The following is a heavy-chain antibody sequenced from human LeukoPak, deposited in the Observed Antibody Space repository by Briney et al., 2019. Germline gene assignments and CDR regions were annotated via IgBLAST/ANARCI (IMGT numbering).Heavy chain of an antibody. CDR3: ARVKGYDILTGYSYYYMDV. Sequence: GGSLRLSCAASGFLVSTNYMSWVLQAPGKGLEWVSVIYSGGSTYYADSVKGRFTISRDNSKNTVYLQMNSLRAEDTAVYYCARVKGYDILTGYSYYYMDVWGKGTTVTISS. J-gene: IGHJ6*03. CDR1: GFLVSTNY. CDR2: IYSGGST. V-gene: IGHV3-53*01. D-gene: IGHD3-9*01.